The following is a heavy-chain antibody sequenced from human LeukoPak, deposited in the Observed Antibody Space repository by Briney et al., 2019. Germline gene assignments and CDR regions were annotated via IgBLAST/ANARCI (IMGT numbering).Heavy chain of an antibody. Sequence: ASVKVSCEASGYTFTSYGISWVRQAPGQGLEWMGWINAGDGNTKYSQKFQGRVTITRDTSASTAYMELSSLRSEDTAVYYCARAHRNYYGMDVWGQGTTVTVSS. V-gene: IGHV1-3*01. CDR1: GYTFTSYG. CDR3: ARAHRNYYGMDV. D-gene: IGHD1-26*01. CDR2: INAGDGNT. J-gene: IGHJ6*02.